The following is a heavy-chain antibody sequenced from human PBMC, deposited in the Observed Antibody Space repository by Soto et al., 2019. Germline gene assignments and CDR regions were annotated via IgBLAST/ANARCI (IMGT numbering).Heavy chain of an antibody. J-gene: IGHJ4*02. V-gene: IGHV2-5*01. Sequence: SGPTLVNPTQTLTLTCTFSGFSLSTSGVGVGWIRQPPGKALEWLALIYWNDDKRYSPSLKSRLTITKDTSKNQVVLTITNMDPVDTATYYSPHSTYYYDSSGYHYGYYFGYWGKGTLVTVSS. D-gene: IGHD3-22*01. CDR1: GFSLSTSGVG. CDR2: IYWNDDK. CDR3: PHSTYYYDSSGYHYGYYFGY.